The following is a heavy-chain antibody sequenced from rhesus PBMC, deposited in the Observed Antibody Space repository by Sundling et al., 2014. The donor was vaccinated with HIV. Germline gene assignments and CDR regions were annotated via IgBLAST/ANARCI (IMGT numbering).Heavy chain of an antibody. CDR3: TTEWNYYDF. J-gene: IGHJ4*01. V-gene: IGHV3-136*01. D-gene: IGHD1-32*01. CDR2: ISSASVYI. Sequence: EVQLVESGGGLVQSGGSLRLSCAASGFTFSSYVMSWVRQAPGKGLEWVSSISSASVYIYYADSVKGRFTISRDNAKNSLSLQMNSLRAEDTAVYYCTTEWNYYDFWGQGVPVTVSS. CDR1: GFTFSSYV.